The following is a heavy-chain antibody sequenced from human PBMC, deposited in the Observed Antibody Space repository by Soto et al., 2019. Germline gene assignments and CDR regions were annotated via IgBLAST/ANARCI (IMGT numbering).Heavy chain of an antibody. CDR3: ARDVSGFEYFDF. CDR2: ISFNGINT. Sequence: LRLSCAASGFSFSDYAMHWVRQAPGRGPEWLALISFNGINTYYADSVRGRFTISRDNSKNTLFLQMNTLRAEDTAVYYCARDVSGFEYFDFWGQGTLVTVSS. J-gene: IGHJ4*02. CDR1: GFSFSDYA. V-gene: IGHV3-30-3*01. D-gene: IGHD3-9*01.